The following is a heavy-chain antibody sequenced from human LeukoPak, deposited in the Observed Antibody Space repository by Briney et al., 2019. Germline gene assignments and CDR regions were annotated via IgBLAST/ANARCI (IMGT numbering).Heavy chain of an antibody. CDR3: ARDLLVGAAADY. CDR2: MNPNSGNT. J-gene: IGHJ4*02. D-gene: IGHD6-13*01. CDR1: GYTFTSYD. Sequence: ASVKVSCKASGYTFTSYDINWVRQATGQGLEWMGWMNPNSGNTGYAQKFQGRVTMTRNTSISTAYMELSSLRSEDTAVYYCARDLLVGAAADYWGQGTLVTASS. V-gene: IGHV1-8*01.